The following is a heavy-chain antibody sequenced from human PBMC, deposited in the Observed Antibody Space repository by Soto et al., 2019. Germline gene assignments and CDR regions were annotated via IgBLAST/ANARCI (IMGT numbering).Heavy chain of an antibody. CDR2: IYHSGST. V-gene: IGHV4-30-2*01. CDR3: ARGGGGYCTNGVCFDY. J-gene: IGHJ4*02. Sequence: SETLSLTCAVSGGSISSGGYSWSWIRQPPGKGLEWIGYIYHSGSTYYNPSLKSRVTISVDRSKNQFSLKLSSVTAADTAVYYCARGGGGYCTNGVCFDYWGQGTLVTVSS. CDR1: GGSISSGGYS. D-gene: IGHD2-8*01.